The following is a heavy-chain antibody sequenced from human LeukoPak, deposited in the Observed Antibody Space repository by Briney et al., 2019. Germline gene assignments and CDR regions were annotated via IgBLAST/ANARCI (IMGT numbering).Heavy chain of an antibody. D-gene: IGHD4-23*01. CDR2: INPSGGST. CDR1: GYTFTRYY. J-gene: IGHJ5*02. Sequence: ASVKVSCKASGYTFTRYYMHWVRQAPGQGLEWMGIINPSGGSTSYAQKFQGRVTMTRDMSTSTDYMELSSLRSEDTAVYYGARDNAVEDTAWWFDPWGQGTLVTVSS. CDR3: ARDNAVEDTAWWFDP. V-gene: IGHV1-46*01.